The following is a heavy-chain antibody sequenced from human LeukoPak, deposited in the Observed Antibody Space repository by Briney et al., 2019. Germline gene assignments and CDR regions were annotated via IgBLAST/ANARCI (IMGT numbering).Heavy chain of an antibody. D-gene: IGHD6-13*01. V-gene: IGHV4-39*07. CDR2: IYYSVTT. CDR1: GGSISSSDYY. Sequence: PSETLSLTCTVSGGSISSSDYYWGWIRQPPGKGLEWIGSIYYSVTTYYNPSLKSRVTISVDTSKNQFSLKLSSVTAADTAVYYCARVLLGGYSSSWYWLPSQSRRGVGFDYWGQGTLVTVSS. J-gene: IGHJ4*02. CDR3: ARVLLGGYSSSWYWLPSQSRRGVGFDY.